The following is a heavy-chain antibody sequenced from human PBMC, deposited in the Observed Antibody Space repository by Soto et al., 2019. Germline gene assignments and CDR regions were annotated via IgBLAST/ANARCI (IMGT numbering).Heavy chain of an antibody. CDR1: CGSISSDY. CDR2: IYYSGST. CDR3: ARDSRGLYY. Sequence: SETLSLTCTVSCGSISSDYWSWIRQPPGKGLEWIGYIYYSGSTNYNPSLKSRVTISVDTSKNQFSLKLSSVTAADTAVYYCARDSRGLYYWGQGTLVTVSS. V-gene: IGHV4-59*01. J-gene: IGHJ4*02.